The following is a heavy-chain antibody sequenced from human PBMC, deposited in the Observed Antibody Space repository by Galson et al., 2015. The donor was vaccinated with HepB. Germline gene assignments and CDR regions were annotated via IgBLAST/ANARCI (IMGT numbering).Heavy chain of an antibody. CDR3: ARDSAAAGSRDYYYGMDV. V-gene: IGHV1-69*13. Sequence: SVKVSCKASGGTFSSYAISRVRQAPGQGLEWMGGIIPIFGTANYAQKFQGRVTITADESTSTAYMELSSLRSEDTAVYYCARDSAAAGSRDYYYGMDVWGQGTTVTVSS. D-gene: IGHD6-13*01. CDR2: IIPIFGTA. CDR1: GGTFSSYA. J-gene: IGHJ6*02.